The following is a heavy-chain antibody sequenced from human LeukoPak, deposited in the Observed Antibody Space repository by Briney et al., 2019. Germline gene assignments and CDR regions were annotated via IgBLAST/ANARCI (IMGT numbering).Heavy chain of an antibody. CDR3: ARTRGYDYVWGSYDY. CDR1: RFTFSSYW. V-gene: IGHV3-30*03. Sequence: PRGSLRLSCAASRFTFSSYWMSWVRQAPGKGLEWVAVISYDGSNKYYADSVKGRFTISRDNSKNTLYLQMNSLRAEDTAVYYCARTRGYDYVWGSYDYWGQGTLVTVSS. J-gene: IGHJ4*02. D-gene: IGHD3-16*01. CDR2: ISYDGSNK.